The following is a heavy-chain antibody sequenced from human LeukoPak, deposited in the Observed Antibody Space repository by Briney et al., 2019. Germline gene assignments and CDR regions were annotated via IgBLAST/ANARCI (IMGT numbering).Heavy chain of an antibody. Sequence: SDTLSLTCTVSGGTFSSYYRSWIRQPAGQGLEWIGHIYTIGYSDYNPSLQSRVTMSVDTSKNQFSLKLSSVTAADTAMYYCASMNIQNCFVPWGQGPLVTVSS. CDR3: ASMNIQNCFVP. CDR1: GGTFSSYY. V-gene: IGHV4-4*07. D-gene: IGHD2/OR15-2a*01. CDR2: IYTIGYS. J-gene: IGHJ5*02.